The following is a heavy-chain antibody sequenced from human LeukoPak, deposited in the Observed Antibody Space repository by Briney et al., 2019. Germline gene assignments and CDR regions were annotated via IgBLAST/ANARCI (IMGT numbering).Heavy chain of an antibody. V-gene: IGHV4-38-2*01. CDR2: FYHSGRT. Sequence: PSETLSLTCAVSGYSISSGYYWAWIRQPPGKGLEWIGSFYHSGRTYYNPSLKSRVTISVDTSKNQFSLKLSSVTAADTAVYYCARHVAYFDYGGEGYSDYWGQGTLVTVSS. D-gene: IGHD2-21*01. J-gene: IGHJ4*02. CDR3: ARHVAYFDYGGEGYSDY. CDR1: GYSISSGYY.